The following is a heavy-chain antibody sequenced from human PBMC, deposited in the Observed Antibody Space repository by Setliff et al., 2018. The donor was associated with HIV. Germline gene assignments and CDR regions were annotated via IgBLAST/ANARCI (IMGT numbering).Heavy chain of an antibody. J-gene: IGHJ3*02. Sequence: PSETLSLTCAVSGGSVDSRDYYWGWIRQPPGKGLEWIGNILYGGTTYYTPSLKSRVSISVDTSRNQFSLRLNSVTAADTAVYYCARQPHDFDSSGYYGDAFDIWGQGTMVTVSS. D-gene: IGHD3-22*01. CDR1: GGSVDSRDYY. CDR3: ARQPHDFDSSGYYGDAFDI. CDR2: ILYGGTT. V-gene: IGHV4-39*01.